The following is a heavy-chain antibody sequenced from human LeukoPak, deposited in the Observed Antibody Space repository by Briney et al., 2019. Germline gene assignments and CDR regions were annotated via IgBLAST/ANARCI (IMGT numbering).Heavy chain of an antibody. Sequence: PGGSLRLSCAASGFTFADYGKSWVRQAPGKGLEWVSGINWNGGSTGYADSVKGRFTISRDNAKNSLYLQMNSLRAEDTALYYCASLTPDYYMDVWGKGTTVTVSS. V-gene: IGHV3-20*04. CDR3: ASLTPDYYMDV. CDR2: INWNGGST. J-gene: IGHJ6*03. CDR1: GFTFADYG.